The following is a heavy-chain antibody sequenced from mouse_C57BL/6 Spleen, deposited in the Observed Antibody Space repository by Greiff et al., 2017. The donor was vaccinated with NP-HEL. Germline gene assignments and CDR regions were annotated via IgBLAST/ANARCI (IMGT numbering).Heavy chain of an antibody. V-gene: IGHV1-9*01. CDR2: ILPGSGRT. J-gene: IGHJ4*01. D-gene: IGHD3-2*02. Sequence: QVQLQQSGAELMKPGASVKLSCKATGYTFTGYWIEWVKQRPGHGLEWIGEILPGSGRTNYNEKFKGKATFTAATSTNTAYMQLSSLTTEDSAIYYCARFRQLRLYAMDYWGQGTSVTVSS. CDR1: GYTFTGYW. CDR3: ARFRQLRLYAMDY.